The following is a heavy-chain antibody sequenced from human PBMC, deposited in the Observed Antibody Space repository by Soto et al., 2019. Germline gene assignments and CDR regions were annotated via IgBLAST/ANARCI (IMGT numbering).Heavy chain of an antibody. CDR3: ARCMVRGVIICAFDI. CDR2: ISSSSSTI. D-gene: IGHD3-10*01. J-gene: IGHJ3*02. CDR1: GFTFSSYS. V-gene: IGHV3-48*01. Sequence: GGSLRLSCAASGFTFSSYSMNWVRQAPGKGLEWVSYISSSSSTIYYADSVKGRFTISRDNAKNSLYLQMNSLRAEDTAVYYCARCMVRGVIICAFDIWGQGTMVTVSS.